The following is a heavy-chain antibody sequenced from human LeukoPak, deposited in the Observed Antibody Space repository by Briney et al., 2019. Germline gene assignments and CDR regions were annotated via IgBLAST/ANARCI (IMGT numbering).Heavy chain of an antibody. Sequence: PGGSLRLPCAASGFTFSSYAMHWVRQAPGKGLEWAAVISYDGSNKYYADSVKGRFTISRDNSKNTLYLQMNSLRAEDTAVYYCARDFDSGSYIYYFDYWGQGTLVTVSS. D-gene: IGHD1-26*01. V-gene: IGHV3-30-3*01. J-gene: IGHJ4*02. CDR1: GFTFSSYA. CDR3: ARDFDSGSYIYYFDY. CDR2: ISYDGSNK.